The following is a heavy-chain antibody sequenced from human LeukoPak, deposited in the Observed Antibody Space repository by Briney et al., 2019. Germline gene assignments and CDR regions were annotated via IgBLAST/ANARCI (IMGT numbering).Heavy chain of an antibody. D-gene: IGHD5-24*01. V-gene: IGHV4-39*01. CDR1: GGSIGSSSYY. CDR2: IYYSGST. CDR3: ARQPLEMATSGGFDY. Sequence: SETLSLTCTVSGGSIGSSSYYWGWIRQPPGKGLEWIGSIYYSGSTYYNPSLKSRVTISVDTSKNQFSLKLSSVTAADTAVYYCARQPLEMATSGGFDYWGQGTLVTVSS. J-gene: IGHJ4*02.